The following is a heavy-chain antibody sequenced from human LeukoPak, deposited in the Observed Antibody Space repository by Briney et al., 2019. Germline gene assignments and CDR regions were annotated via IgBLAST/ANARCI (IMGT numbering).Heavy chain of an antibody. CDR1: GGSISSYY. J-gene: IGHJ4*02. CDR3: ARGGGSFGYYYGSGSAKKRYYFDY. D-gene: IGHD3-10*01. Sequence: SETLSLTCTVSGGSISSYYWSWIRQPPGKGLEWIGEINHSGSTNYNPSLKSRVTISVDTSKNQFSLKLSSVTAADTAVYYCARGGGSFGYYYGSGSAKKRYYFDYWGQGTLVTVSS. CDR2: INHSGST. V-gene: IGHV4-34*01.